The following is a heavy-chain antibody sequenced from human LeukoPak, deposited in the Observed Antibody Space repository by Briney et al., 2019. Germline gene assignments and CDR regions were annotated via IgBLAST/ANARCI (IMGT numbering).Heavy chain of an antibody. J-gene: IGHJ5*02. CDR1: GFTFSSYA. CDR2: ISGRGGST. V-gene: IGHV3-23*01. D-gene: IGHD4-17*01. CDR3: AKDNYGDYVMGT. Sequence: GGSLRLSCAASGFTFSSYAMSWVRQAPGKGLEWVSAISGRGGSTYYANSVNGRFTISRDNYKNTLYLQMNSLRAADTAVYYCAKDNYGDYVMGTWGQGTLVTVSS.